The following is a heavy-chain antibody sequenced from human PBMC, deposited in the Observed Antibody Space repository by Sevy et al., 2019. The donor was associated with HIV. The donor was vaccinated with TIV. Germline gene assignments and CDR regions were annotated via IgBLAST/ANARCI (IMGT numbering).Heavy chain of an antibody. Sequence: GGSLRLSCSTSGFNLGDYAMSWVRQAPGKGLEWVANIKQDGSEKYYVDSVKGRFTISRDNAKNSLYLQMNSLRAEDTAVYYCARFSRVYANHYYYGMDVWGQGTTVTVSS. CDR1: GFNLGDYA. CDR3: ARFSRVYANHYYYGMDV. V-gene: IGHV3-7*01. D-gene: IGHD2-8*01. CDR2: IKQDGSEK. J-gene: IGHJ6*02.